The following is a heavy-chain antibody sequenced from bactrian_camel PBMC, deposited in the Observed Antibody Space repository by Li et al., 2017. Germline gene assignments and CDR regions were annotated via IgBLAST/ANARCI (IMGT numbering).Heavy chain of an antibody. Sequence: EVQLVESGGGLVQPGGSLRLSCAASGFTFSRYYMSWVRQAPGKGLEWVSFINSDGGVTRYRDSVKGRFTISRDNAKNTVYLQMNNLQPEDTATYYCAEGRGSRGDHCYSLNYWGQGTQVTVS. V-gene: IGHV3S40*01. CDR3: AEGRGSRGDHCYSLNY. J-gene: IGHJ4*01. CDR1: GFTFSRYY. D-gene: IGHD6*01. CDR2: INSDGGVT.